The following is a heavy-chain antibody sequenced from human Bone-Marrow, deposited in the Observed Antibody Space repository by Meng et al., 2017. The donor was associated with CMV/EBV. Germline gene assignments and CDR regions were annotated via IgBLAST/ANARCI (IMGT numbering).Heavy chain of an antibody. CDR1: GGSISSYY. J-gene: IGHJ4*02. V-gene: IGHV4-59*01. CDR3: ARDRGSSSPYCFDY. Sequence: GSLRLSCTVSGGSISSYYWSWIRQPPGKGLEWIGYIYYSGSTNHNPSLKSRVTISVDTSKNQFSLKLSSVTAADTAVYYCARDRGSSSPYCFDYWGEGTLVTASS. D-gene: IGHD6-6*01. CDR2: IYYSGST.